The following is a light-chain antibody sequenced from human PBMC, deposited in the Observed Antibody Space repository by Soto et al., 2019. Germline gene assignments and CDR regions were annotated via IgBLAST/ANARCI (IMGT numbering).Light chain of an antibody. V-gene: IGLV2-8*01. CDR1: SSDVGGYNY. Sequence: SALPQPPSASVSPGQSVTISCTRTSSDVGGYNYVSWYQQHPGKAPKLMIYEVSKRPSGVPDRFSGSKSGNTASLTVSGLQAEDEADYYCSSYAGSSYVFGTGTKVTVL. CDR3: SSYAGSSYV. J-gene: IGLJ1*01. CDR2: EVS.